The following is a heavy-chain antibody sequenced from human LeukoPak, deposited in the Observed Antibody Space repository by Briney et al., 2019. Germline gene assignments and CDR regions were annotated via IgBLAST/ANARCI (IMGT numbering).Heavy chain of an antibody. Sequence: SETLSLTCAVYGGSFSGYYWSWIRQPPGKGLEWIGEINHSGSTNYNPSLKSRVTISVDTSKNQFSLKLSSVTAADTAVYYCARVPRGVSYYDSSGYHIDYWGQGTLVTVSS. D-gene: IGHD3-22*01. CDR3: ARVPRGVSYYDSSGYHIDY. V-gene: IGHV4-34*01. CDR1: GGSFSGYY. J-gene: IGHJ4*02. CDR2: INHSGST.